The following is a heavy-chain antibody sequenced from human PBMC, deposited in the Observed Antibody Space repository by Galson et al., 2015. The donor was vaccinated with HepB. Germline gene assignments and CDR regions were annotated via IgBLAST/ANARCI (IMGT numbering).Heavy chain of an antibody. V-gene: IGHV3-30*02. J-gene: IGHJ6*02. Sequence: SLRLSCAASGFAFSSYGMHWVRQAPGKGLEWEAFIRYDGNNKYYADSVKGRFTISRDNSKKTLYLQMNSLRAEDTAVYYCAKDLAAGRLLWFGKNYGMDVWGQGTTVTVSS. CDR2: IRYDGNNK. CDR1: GFAFSSYG. D-gene: IGHD3-10*01. CDR3: AKDLAAGRLLWFGKNYGMDV.